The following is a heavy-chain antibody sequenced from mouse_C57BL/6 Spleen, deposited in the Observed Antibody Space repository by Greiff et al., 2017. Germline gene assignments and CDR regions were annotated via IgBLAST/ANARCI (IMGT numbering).Heavy chain of an antibody. J-gene: IGHJ3*01. Sequence: EVQVVESGPGLVKPSQSLSLTCSVTGYSITSGYYWNWIRQFPGNKLEWMGYISYDGSNNYNPSLKNRISITRDTSKNQFFLKLNSVTTEDTATYYCARDNYGSTLRGFAYWGQGTLVTVSA. V-gene: IGHV3-6*01. CDR3: ARDNYGSTLRGFAY. CDR2: ISYDGSN. D-gene: IGHD1-1*01. CDR1: GYSITSGYY.